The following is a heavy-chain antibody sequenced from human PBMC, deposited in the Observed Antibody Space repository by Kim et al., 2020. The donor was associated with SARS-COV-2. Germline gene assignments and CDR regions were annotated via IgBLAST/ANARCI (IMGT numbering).Heavy chain of an antibody. CDR3: ARGGITMVRGPIDY. V-gene: IGHV4-34*01. Sequence: NPALTMRVTISVDTSKNPFSLKLSSVTAADTAVYYCARGGITMVRGPIDYWGQGTLVTVSS. D-gene: IGHD3-10*01. J-gene: IGHJ4*02.